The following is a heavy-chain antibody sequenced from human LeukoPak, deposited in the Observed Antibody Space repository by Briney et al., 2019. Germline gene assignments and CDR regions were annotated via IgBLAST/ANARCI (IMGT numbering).Heavy chain of an antibody. D-gene: IGHD1-26*01. Sequence: SETLSLTCTVSGGSISSSGYYWGWIRQPPGEGLEWIASIYYSGSTYYNPSLKSRVTISVDTSKNQLSLKLSSLTAADTAVYYRARHEYSGSYYGLSWFDPWGQGTLVTVSS. J-gene: IGHJ5*02. V-gene: IGHV4-39*01. CDR1: GGSISSSGYY. CDR2: IYYSGST. CDR3: ARHEYSGSYYGLSWFDP.